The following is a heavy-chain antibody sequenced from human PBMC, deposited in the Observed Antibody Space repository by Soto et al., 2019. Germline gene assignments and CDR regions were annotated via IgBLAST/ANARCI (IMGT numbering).Heavy chain of an antibody. Sequence: QVQVVESGGGVVQPGRSLRLSCAASGFTFNSYGMHWVHQAPGKGLEWVAGIWFDGRTEYYADSVKGRFTISRDNSKNTIYLHMDSRRGDDTAVYYCARAFRGGDYSWNYYYYGMDVWGQVTTVTVSS. V-gene: IGHV3-33*01. CDR3: ARAFRGGDYSWNYYYYGMDV. J-gene: IGHJ6*02. D-gene: IGHD2-15*01. CDR1: GFTFNSYG. CDR2: IWFDGRTE.